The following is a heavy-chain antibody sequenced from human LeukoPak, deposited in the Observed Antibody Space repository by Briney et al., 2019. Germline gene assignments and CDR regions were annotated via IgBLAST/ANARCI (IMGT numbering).Heavy chain of an antibody. Sequence: QPGRSLRLSCAASGFTFSSYGMHWVRQAPGKGLEWVAVISYDGSNKYYADSVKGRFTISRDNSKNTLYLQMNSLRAEDTAVYYCAKFLNQDCSSTSCYSPYYGSSGYYRAEYFQHWGQGTLVTVSS. D-gene: IGHD2-2*01. CDR1: GFTFSSYG. CDR2: ISYDGSNK. J-gene: IGHJ1*01. CDR3: AKFLNQDCSSTSCYSPYYGSSGYYRAEYFQH. V-gene: IGHV3-30*18.